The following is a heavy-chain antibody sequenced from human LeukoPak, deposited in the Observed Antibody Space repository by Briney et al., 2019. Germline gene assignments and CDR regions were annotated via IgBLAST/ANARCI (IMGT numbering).Heavy chain of an antibody. CDR2: IIPIFGTA. D-gene: IGHD7-27*01. Sequence: ASVKVSCKASVGTFSISASSWVRQAPRQGVKGMGRIIPIFGTANNAQKFQARGTITTDESTSTAYMELSSLRSEDTAVYYCARGTIGPGETFDYWGQGTLVTVSS. CDR3: ARGTIGPGETFDY. CDR1: VGTFSISA. J-gene: IGHJ4*02. V-gene: IGHV1-69*05.